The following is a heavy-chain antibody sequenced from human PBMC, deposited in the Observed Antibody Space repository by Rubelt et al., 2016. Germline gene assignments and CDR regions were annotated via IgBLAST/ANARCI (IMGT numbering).Heavy chain of an antibody. CDR2: IYYSGST. Sequence: QVQLQESGPGLVKPSETLSLTCTVSGGSINSYYWSWIRQPPGKGLEWIGYIYYSGSTNYNPSLKSRVTISVDTSKNQFSLKLSSVTAADTAVYYCARDRLQSGYYYYYGMDVWGQGTTVTVSS. D-gene: IGHD3-10*01. V-gene: IGHV4-59*01. CDR3: ARDRLQSGYYYYYGMDV. J-gene: IGHJ6*02. CDR1: GGSINSYY.